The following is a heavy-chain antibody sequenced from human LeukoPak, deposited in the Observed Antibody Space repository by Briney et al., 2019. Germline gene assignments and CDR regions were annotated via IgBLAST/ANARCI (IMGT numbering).Heavy chain of an antibody. J-gene: IGHJ5*02. D-gene: IGHD3-22*01. CDR2: IYTSGST. Sequence: SETLSLTCTVSGGSISSYYWSWIRQPAGKGLEWIGRIYTSGSTNYNPSLKSRVTISADTSKNQFSLKLSSVTAADTAVYYCARARHSYDNSRKNWFDPWGQGTLVTVSS. CDR3: ARARHSYDNSRKNWFDP. CDR1: GGSISSYY. V-gene: IGHV4-4*07.